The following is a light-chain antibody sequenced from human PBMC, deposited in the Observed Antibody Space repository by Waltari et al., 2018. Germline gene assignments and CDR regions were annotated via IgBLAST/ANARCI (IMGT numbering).Light chain of an antibody. CDR2: KAS. V-gene: IGKV1-5*03. CDR1: QSISVW. Sequence: DIQMTQSPSTLSASIGDRVTITCRASQSISVWLAWYQQKPGKATKLLIFKASNLQSGVPSRFSGSGSVTDFTLTISSLQPDYFATYYCQHYNSYSPITFGQGTRLEIK. J-gene: IGKJ5*01. CDR3: QHYNSYSPIT.